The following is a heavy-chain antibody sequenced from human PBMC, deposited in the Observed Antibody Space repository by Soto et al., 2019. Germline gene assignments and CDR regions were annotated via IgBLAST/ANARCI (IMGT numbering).Heavy chain of an antibody. D-gene: IGHD1-7*01. CDR1: GYTFTSYG. CDR3: ARGTLPPDW. V-gene: IGHV1-18*01. Sequence: QVQLVQSGAEVKKPGASVKVSCKASGYTFTSYGISWVRQAPGQGLEWMGWISAYNGNTNYAQKLQGRVTMTTDTPTTTAYRGLRGRGSDEPAVYYWARGTLPPDWWGQEPLVTVSP. CDR2: ISAYNGNT. J-gene: IGHJ4*02.